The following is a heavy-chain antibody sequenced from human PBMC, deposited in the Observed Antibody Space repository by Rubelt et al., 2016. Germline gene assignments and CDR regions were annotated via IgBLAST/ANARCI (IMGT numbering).Heavy chain of an antibody. D-gene: IGHD3-16*02. CDR3: TRWYYDYVWGSYRLYFDY. J-gene: IGHJ4*02. V-gene: IGHV3-15*01. Sequence: EVQLVESGGGLVQPGGSLRLSCAASGFTFSSYWMSWVRQAPGKGLEWVGRIKSKTDGGTTDYAAPVKGRFTISRDDSKNTLYLQMNSLKTEDTAVYYCTRWYYDYVWGSYRLYFDYWGQGTLVTVSS. CDR2: IKSKTDGGTT. CDR1: GFTFSSYW.